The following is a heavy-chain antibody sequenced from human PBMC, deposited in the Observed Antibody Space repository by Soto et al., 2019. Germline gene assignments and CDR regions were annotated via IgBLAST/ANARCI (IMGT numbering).Heavy chain of an antibody. Sequence: GGSLRLSCAASGFTFGSYEMNWVRQAPGKGLEWVSYISSSGSSIYYEDSVKGRFTISRGNAKNSLYLQMNSLRAEDTAVYYCAREERNDAFDIWGQGTMVTV. J-gene: IGHJ3*02. D-gene: IGHD1-1*01. V-gene: IGHV3-48*03. CDR2: ISSSGSSI. CDR1: GFTFGSYE. CDR3: AREERNDAFDI.